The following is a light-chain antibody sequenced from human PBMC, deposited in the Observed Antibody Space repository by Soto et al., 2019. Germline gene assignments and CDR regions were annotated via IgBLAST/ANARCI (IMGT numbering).Light chain of an antibody. CDR3: CSYAGSSTWV. CDR1: SSDVGSYNL. Sequence: QSVLTQPASVSGSPGQSITISCTGTSSDVGSYNLVSWYQQHPGKAPKLMMYEVSKRPSGVSNRFSGSKSGNTASLTISGLQAEDEADYYCCSYAGSSTWVFGTGTKLTVL. J-gene: IGLJ1*01. V-gene: IGLV2-23*02. CDR2: EVS.